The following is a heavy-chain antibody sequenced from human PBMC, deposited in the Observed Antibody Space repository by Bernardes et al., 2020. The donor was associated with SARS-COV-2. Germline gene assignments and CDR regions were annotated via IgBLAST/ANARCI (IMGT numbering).Heavy chain of an antibody. CDR2: IYYSGST. J-gene: IGHJ4*02. CDR1: GGSINYYY. Sequence: SETLSLTCTVSGGSINYYYWSWIRQPPGKGLEWIGYIYYSGSTKYNPSLMSRVTISRDNAKNTLFLQMNRLRAEDTAVYYCARDVVGKEDFWGQGTLVTVSS. V-gene: IGHV4-59*12. D-gene: IGHD6-6*01. CDR3: ARDVVGKEDF.